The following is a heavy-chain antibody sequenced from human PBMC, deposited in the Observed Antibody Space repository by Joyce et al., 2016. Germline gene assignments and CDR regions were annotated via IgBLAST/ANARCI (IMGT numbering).Heavy chain of an antibody. Sequence: QLLLQESGPGLVKTSQTLSLTCAVSVDSFTTGGYAWNWNRQPPGKGLEWIGDIYHSGNTHFAPSLQSRVTISFDRSKSQFSLKLSSVTAADTAVYYCARAPRGPGYFDSWGQGTLVTVSS. V-gene: IGHV4-30-2*01. CDR1: VDSFTTGGYA. CDR2: IYHSGNT. D-gene: IGHD3-10*01. J-gene: IGHJ4*02. CDR3: ARAPRGPGYFDS.